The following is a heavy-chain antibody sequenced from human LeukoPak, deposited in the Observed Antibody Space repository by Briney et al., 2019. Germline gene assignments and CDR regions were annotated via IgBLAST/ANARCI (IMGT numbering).Heavy chain of an antibody. V-gene: IGHV4-34*10. J-gene: IGHJ4*02. CDR2: IRHSGST. CDR3: ARAAYSGSYHSDY. CDR1: GGSFNDYY. Sequence: SETLSLTCDVSGGSFNDYYWSWIRQPPGKGLEWIGEIRHSGSTNYNPSLKSRVTMSVDTSKNQFSLKLSSVTAADTAVYYCARAAYSGSYHSDYWGQGTLVTVSS. D-gene: IGHD1-26*01.